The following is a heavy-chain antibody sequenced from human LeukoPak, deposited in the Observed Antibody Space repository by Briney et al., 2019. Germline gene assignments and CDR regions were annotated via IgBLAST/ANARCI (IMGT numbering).Heavy chain of an antibody. Sequence: SETLSLTCAVSGYSISSGYFWAWIRQPPGKGLEWIGSIYHSGSTSYNPSLKSRVTISVDTSKNQLSLKLRSVTATDTAVYYCARQRGLPGAIDYWGQGSLVTVFS. V-gene: IGHV4-38-2*01. J-gene: IGHJ4*02. CDR2: IYHSGST. D-gene: IGHD2-2*02. CDR1: GYSISSGYF. CDR3: ARQRGLPGAIDY.